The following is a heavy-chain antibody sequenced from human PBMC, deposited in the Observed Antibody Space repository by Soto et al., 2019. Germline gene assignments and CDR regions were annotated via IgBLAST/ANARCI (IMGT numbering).Heavy chain of an antibody. V-gene: IGHV3-33*03. J-gene: IGHJ6*02. D-gene: IGHD2-15*01. Sequence: QVQLVESGGGVVQPGRSLRLSCAASGFTFSSYGMNWVRQAPGKGLEWVAIISDDGSSRYYADSVNGRFTISRDSSKNSMYLQFINLRTESTAVSYIACCASFTQYHFYLNVWGQGTTVTVSS. CDR3: ACCASFTQYHFYLNV. CDR2: ISDDGSSR. CDR1: GFTFSSYG.